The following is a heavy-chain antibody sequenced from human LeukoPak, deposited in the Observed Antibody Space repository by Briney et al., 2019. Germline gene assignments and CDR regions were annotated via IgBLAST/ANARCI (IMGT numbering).Heavy chain of an antibody. CDR2: IYPGDSDT. Sequence: GESLKISCKGSGYSFTSYWIGWVREVPGKGLEWMGIIYPGDSDTRYSPSFQGQVTISADKSISTAYLQWSSLKASDTAMYYCARRYNSGWYPLDYWGQGTLVTVSS. CDR3: ARRYNSGWYPLDY. CDR1: GYSFTSYW. J-gene: IGHJ4*02. D-gene: IGHD6-19*01. V-gene: IGHV5-51*01.